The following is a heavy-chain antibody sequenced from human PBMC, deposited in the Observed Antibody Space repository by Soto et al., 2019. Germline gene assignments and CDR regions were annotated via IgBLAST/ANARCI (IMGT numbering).Heavy chain of an antibody. V-gene: IGHV1-69*01. Sequence: QVQLVQSGAEVKKPGSSVKVSCKASGGTFNNHAINWVRQAPGQGLEWMGGIIPIFGTANYAQKFQGRVTITADESTSTAYMELSSLRSEDTAVYYCARDSGGTTVAFGMDVWGQGTTVTVSS. CDR1: GGTFNNHA. J-gene: IGHJ6*02. CDR3: ARDSGGTTVAFGMDV. D-gene: IGHD4-17*01. CDR2: IIPIFGTA.